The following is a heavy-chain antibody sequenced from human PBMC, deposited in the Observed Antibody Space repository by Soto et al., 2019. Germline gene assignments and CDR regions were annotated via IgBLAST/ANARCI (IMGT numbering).Heavy chain of an antibody. V-gene: IGHV3-30*04. CDR2: MSNDGRNK. J-gene: IGHJ6*02. Sequence: QEQLVESGGGVVQPGRSLRLSCVASGFTLSSFAMHWVRQAPGKGLEWVAVMSNDGRNKNYADSVKGRVTISRDNSKNTLYLQMNSLRAEDTAVYYCAKVKGIAAGWGMDVWGQGTAVTVSS. CDR3: AKVKGIAAGWGMDV. D-gene: IGHD6-13*01. CDR1: GFTLSSFA.